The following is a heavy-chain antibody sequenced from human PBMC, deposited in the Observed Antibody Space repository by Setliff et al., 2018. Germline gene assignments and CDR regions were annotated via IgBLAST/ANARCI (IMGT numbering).Heavy chain of an antibody. CDR3: TRVGRQLVYYYYGMDV. V-gene: IGHV3-49*02. Sequence: SWVRQAPGKGLEWVGFIRSKAYGGTTEYAASVKGRFTISRDDSKSIAYLQMNSLKTEDTAVYYCTRVGRQLVYYYYGMDVWGQGTTVTVSS. J-gene: IGHJ6*02. D-gene: IGHD6-13*01. CDR2: IRSKAYGGTT.